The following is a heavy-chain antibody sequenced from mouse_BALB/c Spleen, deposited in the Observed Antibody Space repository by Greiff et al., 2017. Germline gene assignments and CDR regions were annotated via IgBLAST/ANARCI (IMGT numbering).Heavy chain of an antibody. Sequence: VQLQQSGAELMKPGASVKISCKATGYTFSSYWIEWVKQRPGHGLEWIGEILPGSGSTNYNEKFKGKATFTADTSSNTAYMQLSSLTSEDSAVYYCARGYYVSAMDNWGQGTSDTDAS. CDR1: GYTFSSYW. V-gene: IGHV1-9*01. D-gene: IGHD2-3*01. CDR2: ILPGSGST. J-gene: IGHJ4*01. CDR3: ARGYYVSAMDN.